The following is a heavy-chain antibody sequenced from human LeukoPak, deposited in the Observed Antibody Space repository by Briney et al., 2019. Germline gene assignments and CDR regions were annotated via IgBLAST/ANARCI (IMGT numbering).Heavy chain of an antibody. Sequence: GASVKVSCKVSGYTLTELSMHWVRQAPGKGLEWMGGFDPEDGETIYAQKFQGRVTMTRDTSISTAYMELSRLRSDDTAVYYCARDPALTLSGYDVYYYYYMDVWGKGTTVTISS. V-gene: IGHV1-24*01. CDR3: ARDPALTLSGYDVYYYYYMDV. CDR2: FDPEDGET. J-gene: IGHJ6*03. D-gene: IGHD5-12*01. CDR1: GYTLTELS.